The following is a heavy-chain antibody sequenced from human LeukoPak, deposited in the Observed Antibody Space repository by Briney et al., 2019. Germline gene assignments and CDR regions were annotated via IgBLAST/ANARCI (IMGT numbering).Heavy chain of an antibody. CDR2: INWNGGST. Sequence: GGSLRLSCAASGFTFSNAWMSWVRQAPGKGLEWVSGINWNGGSTGYADSVKGRFTISRDNAKNSLYLQMNSLRAEDTALYYCARQDFWSGYPNYYYYYMDVWGKGTTVTVSS. J-gene: IGHJ6*03. CDR1: GFTFSNAW. CDR3: ARQDFWSGYPNYYYYYMDV. D-gene: IGHD3-3*01. V-gene: IGHV3-20*04.